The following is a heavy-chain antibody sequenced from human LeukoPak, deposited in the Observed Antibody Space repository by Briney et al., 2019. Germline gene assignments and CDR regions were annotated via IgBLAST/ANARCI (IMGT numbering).Heavy chain of an antibody. Sequence: GASVKVSCKASGGTFSSYAISWVRQAPGQGLEWMGGIIPIFGTANYAQKFQGRVTITADESTSTAYMELSSLRSEDTAMYYCASMTRWSQPYYFDYWGQGTLVTVSS. J-gene: IGHJ4*02. CDR2: IIPIFGTA. CDR1: GGTFSSYA. D-gene: IGHD4-23*01. V-gene: IGHV1-69*13. CDR3: ASMTRWSQPYYFDY.